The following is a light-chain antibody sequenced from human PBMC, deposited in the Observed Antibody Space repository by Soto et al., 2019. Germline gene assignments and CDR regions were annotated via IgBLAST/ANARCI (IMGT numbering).Light chain of an antibody. CDR3: HQYGGSTRT. CDR1: QSVTTQ. J-gene: IGKJ1*01. Sequence: IVLTQSPGTLSSSPGERATLSCRASQSVTTQLAWYQQKPGQAPRLIIHGASSRATGVPDRITGSGSGTDFTLSISRLEPEDFAVYYCHQYGGSTRTFGQGTKVEIK. V-gene: IGKV3-20*01. CDR2: GAS.